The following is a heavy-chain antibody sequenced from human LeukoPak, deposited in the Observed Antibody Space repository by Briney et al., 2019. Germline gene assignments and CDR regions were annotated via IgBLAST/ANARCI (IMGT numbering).Heavy chain of an antibody. D-gene: IGHD1-26*01. Sequence: GGSLRPSCAASGFTFSSYWMSWVRQAPGKGLEWVANINKDGGEKYYVDSVKGRFTISRDNAKNSLYLQMNSLRADNTAVYYCVKDSPPRYSGSPPAYWGQGTLVTVSS. J-gene: IGHJ4*02. CDR1: GFTFSSYW. CDR3: VKDSPPRYSGSPPAY. CDR2: INKDGGEK. V-gene: IGHV3-7*03.